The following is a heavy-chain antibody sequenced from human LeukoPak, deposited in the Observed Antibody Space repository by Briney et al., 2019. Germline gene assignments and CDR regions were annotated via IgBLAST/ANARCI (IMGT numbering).Heavy chain of an antibody. J-gene: IGHJ4*02. CDR3: ARVQSYYGSGRPRRLIDY. V-gene: IGHV4-34*01. CDR1: GGSFSGYY. D-gene: IGHD3-10*01. CDR2: INHSGSP. Sequence: SETLSLTCAVYGGSFSGYYWSWIRQPPGKGLEWIGEINHSGSPNYNPSLKSRVTISVDTSKNQFSLKLSSVTAADTAVYYCARVQSYYGSGRPRRLIDYWGQGTLVTVSS.